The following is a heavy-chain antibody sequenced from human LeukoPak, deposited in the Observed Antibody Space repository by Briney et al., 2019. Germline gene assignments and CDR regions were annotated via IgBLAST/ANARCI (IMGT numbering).Heavy chain of an antibody. J-gene: IGHJ4*02. V-gene: IGHV1-8*01. CDR3: ARGPIVVDHFAY. CDR1: GYTFTSYD. CDR2: MNPNSGNT. Sequence: ASVKVSCKASGYTFTSYDINWVRQAAGQGLEWMGWMNPNSGNTGYAQKFQGRVTMTRNTSISTAYMELSSLRSEDTAVYYCARGPIVVDHFAYWGQGTLVTVSS. D-gene: IGHD3-22*01.